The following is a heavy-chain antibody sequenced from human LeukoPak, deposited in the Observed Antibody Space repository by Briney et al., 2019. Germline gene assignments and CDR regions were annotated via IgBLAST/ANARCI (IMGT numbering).Heavy chain of an antibody. CDR1: GFTFSSYA. CDR3: AKPRFKGGGDCCYFDY. V-gene: IGHV3-23*01. CDR2: ISGSGGST. J-gene: IGHJ4*02. Sequence: GGSLRLSCAASGFTFSSYAMSWVRQAPGKGLEWVSAISGSGGSTYYADSVKGRFTISRDNSKNTLYLQMNSLRAEDTAVYYCAKPRFKGGGDCCYFDYWGQGTLVTVSS. D-gene: IGHD2-21*02.